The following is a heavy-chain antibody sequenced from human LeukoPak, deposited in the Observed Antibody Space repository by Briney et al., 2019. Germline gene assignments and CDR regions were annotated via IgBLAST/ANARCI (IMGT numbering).Heavy chain of an antibody. Sequence: GGSLRLSCAASGLTFSGYWVTWVRQAPGKGLEWVANINPASSEKYYVGSVKGRFTISRDNAKNSLYLQMNSLRAENTAVYYCASYYYGSGSSLGYWGQGTLVTVSS. CDR2: INPASSEK. J-gene: IGHJ4*02. D-gene: IGHD3-10*01. CDR3: ASYYYGSGSSLGY. CDR1: GLTFSGYW. V-gene: IGHV3-7*01.